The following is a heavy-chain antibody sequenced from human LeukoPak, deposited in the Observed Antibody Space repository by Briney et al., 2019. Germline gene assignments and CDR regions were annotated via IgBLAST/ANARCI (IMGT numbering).Heavy chain of an antibody. V-gene: IGHV4-61*02. J-gene: IGHJ4*02. CDR3: ARGAYYYGSGSYW. D-gene: IGHD3-10*01. Sequence: SSETLSLTCTVSGGSISSGGYFWSWIRQPAGKGLEWIGRFYASGSTNYNPSLKSRVTISVDTSKNQFSLKLSSVTAADTAVYYCARGAYYYGSGSYWWGQGTLVTVSS. CDR1: GGSISSGGYF. CDR2: FYASGST.